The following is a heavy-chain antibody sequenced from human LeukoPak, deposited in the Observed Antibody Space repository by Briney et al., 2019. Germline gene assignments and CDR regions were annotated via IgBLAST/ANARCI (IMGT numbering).Heavy chain of an antibody. V-gene: IGHV4-59*01. Sequence: SETLSLTCDVSGGSITNYYWNWIRQSPGKGLEWVGFVFYSGSTNYHPSLQSRVTMSVDTSKNQFSLQLKSVTAEDTAVYYCARDLTGDLYFDLWGRGTQVTV. CDR1: GGSITNYY. CDR2: VFYSGST. CDR3: ARDLTGDLYFDL. J-gene: IGHJ2*01. D-gene: IGHD3-10*01.